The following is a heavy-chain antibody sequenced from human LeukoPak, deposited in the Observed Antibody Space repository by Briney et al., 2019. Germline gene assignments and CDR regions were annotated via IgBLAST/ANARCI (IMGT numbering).Heavy chain of an antibody. CDR3: ARMGYYGSGSWNWFDP. CDR2: INHSGST. Sequence: SETLSLTCAVYGGSFSGYYWSWIRQPPGKGLEWIGEINHSGSTNYNPSLKSRVTISVDTSKNQFSPKLSSVTAADTAVYYCARMGYYGSGSWNWFDPWGQGTLVTVSS. CDR1: GGSFSGYY. V-gene: IGHV4-34*01. D-gene: IGHD3-10*01. J-gene: IGHJ5*02.